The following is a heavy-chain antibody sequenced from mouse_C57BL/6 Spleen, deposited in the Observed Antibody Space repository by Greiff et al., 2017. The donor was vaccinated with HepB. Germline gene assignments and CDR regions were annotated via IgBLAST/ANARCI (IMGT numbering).Heavy chain of an antibody. CDR3: TTEIPTVVATNY. V-gene: IGHV14-4*01. D-gene: IGHD1-1*01. CDR1: GFNIKDDY. Sequence: EVQLQQSGAELVRPGASVKLSCTASGFNIKDDYMHWVKQRPEPGLEWIGWIDPENGDTEYASKFQGKATITADTSSNTAYLQLSSLTSEDTAVYDCTTEIPTVVATNYLGQGTTLTVSS. J-gene: IGHJ2*01. CDR2: IDPENGDT.